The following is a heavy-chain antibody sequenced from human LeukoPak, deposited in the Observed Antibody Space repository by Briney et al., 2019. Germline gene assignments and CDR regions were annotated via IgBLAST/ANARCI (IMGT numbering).Heavy chain of an antibody. V-gene: IGHV3-23*01. D-gene: IGHD1-26*01. CDR3: AKGLNSGNYYDAFDI. CDR2: FSASGGST. Sequence: PGGSLRLSCAASGFTFSSYAMSWVHQAPGKGLEWVSGFSASGGSTYYADSVKGRFSISRDNSKNTLYLQMNSLRAEDTAVYYCAKGLNSGNYYDAFDIWGQGTLVTVSS. J-gene: IGHJ3*02. CDR1: GFTFSSYA.